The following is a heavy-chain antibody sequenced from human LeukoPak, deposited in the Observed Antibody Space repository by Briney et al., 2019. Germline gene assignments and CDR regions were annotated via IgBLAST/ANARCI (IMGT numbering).Heavy chain of an antibody. V-gene: IGHV4-59*01. D-gene: IGHD2-15*01. CDR1: GGSISSYY. J-gene: IGHJ6*02. CDR3: ARDSSTLAATSYGMDV. Sequence: SETLSLTCTVSGGSISSYYWSWIRQPPGKGLERIGYTYYSGSTNYNPSLKSRVTISVDTSKNQFSLKLSSVTAADTAVYYCARDSSTLAATSYGMDVWGQGTTVTVSS. CDR2: TYYSGST.